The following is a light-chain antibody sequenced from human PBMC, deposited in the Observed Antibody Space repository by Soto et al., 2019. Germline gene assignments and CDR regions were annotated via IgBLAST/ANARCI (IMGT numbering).Light chain of an antibody. J-gene: IGKJ3*01. V-gene: IGKV3-20*01. CDR2: GAS. Sequence: IVLTQSPGTLSLSPGERATLSCGASQSVTNNFLAWYQQKSGQAPRLLIYGASSRATGVPDRFSGSGSGTDFTLTISRLEPGDFAVYYCQQYGTPLFTFGPGT. CDR3: QQYGTPLFT. CDR1: QSVTNNF.